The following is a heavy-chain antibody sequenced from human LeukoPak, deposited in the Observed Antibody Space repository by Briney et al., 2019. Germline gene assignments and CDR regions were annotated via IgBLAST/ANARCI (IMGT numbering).Heavy chain of an antibody. CDR1: GYSISSGYY. CDR2: IYHSGST. CDR3: ARRQRWLGGNWFDP. D-gene: IGHD6-19*01. Sequence: SETLSLTCTVSGYSISSGYYWGWIRQPPGKGLEWIGSIYHSGSTYYNPSLKSRVTISVDTSKNQFSLKLSSVTAADTAVYYCARRQRWLGGNWFDPWGQGTLVTVSS. J-gene: IGHJ5*02. V-gene: IGHV4-38-2*02.